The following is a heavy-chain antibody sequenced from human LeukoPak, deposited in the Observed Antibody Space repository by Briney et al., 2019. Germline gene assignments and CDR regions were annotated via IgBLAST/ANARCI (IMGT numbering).Heavy chain of an antibody. CDR1: GGSISSGGYY. V-gene: IGHV4-31*03. J-gene: IGHJ6*02. D-gene: IGHD6-6*01. CDR3: ARVEYSSSLYYYYYYGMDV. Sequence: SETLSLTCTVSGGSISSGGYYWSWIRQHPGKGLEWIGYIYYSGSTYYNPSLKSRVTISVDTSKNQFSLKLSSVTAADTAVYCCARVEYSSSLYYYYYYGMDVWGQGTTVTVSS. CDR2: IYYSGST.